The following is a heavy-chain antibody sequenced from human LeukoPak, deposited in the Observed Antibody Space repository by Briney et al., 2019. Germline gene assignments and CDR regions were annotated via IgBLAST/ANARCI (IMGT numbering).Heavy chain of an antibody. Sequence: AGGSLRLSCAASGFTFSSYAMHWVRQAPGKGLEYVSAISSNGGSTYYANSVKGRFTISRDNSKNTLYLQMGSLRAEDMAVYYCARGLQRLPLIAFDIWGQGTMVTVSS. CDR2: ISSNGGST. CDR3: ARGLQRLPLIAFDI. J-gene: IGHJ3*02. D-gene: IGHD6-25*01. CDR1: GFTFSSYA. V-gene: IGHV3-64*01.